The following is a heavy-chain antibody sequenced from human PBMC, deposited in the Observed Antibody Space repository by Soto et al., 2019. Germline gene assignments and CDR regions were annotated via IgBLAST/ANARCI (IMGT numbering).Heavy chain of an antibody. CDR1: GCRYIWFG. CDR2: IYPGDSDT. D-gene: IGHD5-18*01. V-gene: IGHV5-51*07. J-gene: IGHJ6*02. Sequence: KGSGCRYIWFGVGSLHKKPGKGLEWMGIIYPGDSDTRYSPSFQGQVTISADKSISTAYLQWSSLKASDTAMYYCARTESGYSYGFADVWGQGTTVTVPS. CDR3: ARTESGYSYGFADV.